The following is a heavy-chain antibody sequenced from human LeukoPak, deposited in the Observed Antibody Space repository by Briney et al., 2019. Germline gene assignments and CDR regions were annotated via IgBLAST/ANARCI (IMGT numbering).Heavy chain of an antibody. CDR1: GGSISSYY. V-gene: IGHV4-59*08. Sequence: SETLSLTCTVSGGSISSYYWSWIRQPPGKGLEWIGYIYYSGSTNYNPSLKSRVTISVDTSKNQFSLKLSSVTAADTAVYYCTRTGLVTTAFDPWGQGTLVTVSS. CDR3: TRTGLVTTAFDP. D-gene: IGHD4-11*01. CDR2: IYYSGST. J-gene: IGHJ5*02.